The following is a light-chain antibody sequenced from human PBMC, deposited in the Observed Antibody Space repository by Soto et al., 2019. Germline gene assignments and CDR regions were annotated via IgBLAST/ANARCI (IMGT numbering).Light chain of an antibody. V-gene: IGKV1-39*01. CDR1: QNIIFY. J-gene: IGKJ1*01. CDR2: AAS. Sequence: DIQMTRSPSSLSASVGNRVTITCRASQNIIFYLNCNQQKPGKAPNLLIYAASNLQSGVPSRFSGSGSGTDFTLTISRLEPEDFALYYCQQYGSSRWTFGRGTRVEIK. CDR3: QQYGSSRWT.